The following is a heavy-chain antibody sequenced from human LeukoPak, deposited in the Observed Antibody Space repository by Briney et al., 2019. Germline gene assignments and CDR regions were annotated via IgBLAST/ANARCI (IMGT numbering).Heavy chain of an antibody. D-gene: IGHD7-27*01. CDR1: GFTVSSTY. J-gene: IGHJ6*03. CDR3: ARGPTLGKESHLVKAPGPYSYMDV. Sequence: GLSQRLSCAASGFTVSSTYMSWVRQAPGKGLEWVSVIYSRWRTYYADSVKGRFTISRDNSKNTLYLQMNSLRAEDTAVYYCARGPTLGKESHLVKAPGPYSYMDVWGKGTTVTVSS. CDR2: IYSRWRT. V-gene: IGHV3-53*01.